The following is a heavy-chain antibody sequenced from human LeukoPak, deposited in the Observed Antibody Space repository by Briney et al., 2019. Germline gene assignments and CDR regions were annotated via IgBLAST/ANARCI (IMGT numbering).Heavy chain of an antibody. Sequence: SETLSLTCTVSGASISTYYWSWIRQPPGKGLEWIGYTYYSGSTNYNPSLKSRVTISLDTSKTQFSLNLSSVTAADTAVYYCARGRQWSSYWGQGTLVTVSS. CDR3: ARGRQWSSY. D-gene: IGHD2-15*01. V-gene: IGHV4-59*01. CDR2: TYYSGST. CDR1: GASISTYY. J-gene: IGHJ4*02.